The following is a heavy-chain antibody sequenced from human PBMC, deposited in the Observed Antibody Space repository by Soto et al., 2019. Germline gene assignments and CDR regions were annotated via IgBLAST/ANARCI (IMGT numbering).Heavy chain of an antibody. Sequence: PAGSTKLSSAASGVTLSNSYMSWILQAPGKGLEWVSHFSSSGSIIYYADSVKGRFTISRDNAKNSLYLQMNSLRAEDTAVYYCARDLSGDYGALDTWGQGTMVTVSS. CDR2: FSSSGSII. J-gene: IGHJ3*02. D-gene: IGHD4-17*01. CDR1: GVTLSNSY. V-gene: IGHV3-11*01. CDR3: ARDLSGDYGALDT.